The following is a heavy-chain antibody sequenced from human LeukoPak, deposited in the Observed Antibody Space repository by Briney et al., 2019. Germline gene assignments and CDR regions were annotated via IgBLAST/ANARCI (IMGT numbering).Heavy chain of an antibody. V-gene: IGHV4-59*01. CDR2: IYYTGGT. CDR3: ARGATPYYYFAY. Sequence: AETLTLTCTVSGCSISSYYWIWIRQPPGKGLEWIGYIYYTGGTNCIPSLKRRVTISLDTSKSQFSLKLNSVTAADTAVYYCARGATPYYYFAYWGQGTLVTVSS. CDR1: GCSISSYY. D-gene: IGHD1-26*01. J-gene: IGHJ4*02.